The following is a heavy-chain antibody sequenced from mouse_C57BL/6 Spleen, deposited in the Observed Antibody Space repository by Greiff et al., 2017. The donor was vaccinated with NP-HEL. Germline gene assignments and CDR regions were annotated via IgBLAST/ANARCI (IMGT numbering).Heavy chain of an antibody. J-gene: IGHJ2*01. D-gene: IGHD1-2*01. CDR3: TRSLLRRPYFDY. Sequence: VQLQQSGTVLARPGASVKMSCKTSGYTFTSYWMHWVKQRPGQGLEWIGAIYPGNSDTSYNQKFKGKAKLTAVTSASTAYMELSSLTNEDSAVYYGTRSLLRRPYFDYWGQGTTLTVSS. CDR2: IYPGNSDT. V-gene: IGHV1-5*01. CDR1: GYTFTSYW.